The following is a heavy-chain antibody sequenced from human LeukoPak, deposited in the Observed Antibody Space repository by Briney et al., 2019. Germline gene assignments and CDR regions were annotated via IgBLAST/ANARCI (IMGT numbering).Heavy chain of an antibody. J-gene: IGHJ5*02. Sequence: ASVKVSCKASGYTSTSYGISWVRQAPGQGLEWMGWISINRGNTNYAQKFQGRVSMTTDTSTSTAYMELRGLRSDDTAMYYCARDVGITVADSFDPWGQGTLVTVSS. D-gene: IGHD6-19*01. CDR2: ISINRGNT. CDR3: ARDVGITVADSFDP. V-gene: IGHV1-18*01. CDR1: GYTSTSYG.